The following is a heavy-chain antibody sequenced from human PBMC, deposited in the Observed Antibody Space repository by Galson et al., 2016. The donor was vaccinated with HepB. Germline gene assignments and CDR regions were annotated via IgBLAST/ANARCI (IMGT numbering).Heavy chain of an antibody. CDR1: GFTVSSNY. CDR2: IYSGGST. D-gene: IGHD4-17*01. CDR3: ARGNYDDPFDY. V-gene: IGHV3-53*01. Sequence: SLRLSCAASGFTVSSNYMSWVRQAPGKGLEWVSVIYSGGSTYYADSVKGRFTISRDNSKNTLYLQMNSLRAGDRAVYYCARGNYDDPFDYWGQGTLVTVSS. J-gene: IGHJ4*02.